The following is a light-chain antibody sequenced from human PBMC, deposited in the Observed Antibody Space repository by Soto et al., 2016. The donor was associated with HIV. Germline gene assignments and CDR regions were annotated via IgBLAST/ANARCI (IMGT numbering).Light chain of an antibody. CDR2: KAS. V-gene: IGKV1-5*03. CDR3: QQYDRFPWT. Sequence: DIQMTQSPSSLSASVGDRVTITCRASQSVTRYLAWFQKKPGQVPKLLIYKASSLKSGVPPRFSGTGSGTGFSLTISGLQSDDSATYYCQQYDRFPWTFGQGTGVEI. CDR1: QSVTRY. J-gene: IGKJ1*01.